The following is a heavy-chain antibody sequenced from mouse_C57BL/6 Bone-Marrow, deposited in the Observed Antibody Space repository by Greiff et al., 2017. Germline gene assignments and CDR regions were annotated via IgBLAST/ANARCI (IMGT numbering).Heavy chain of an antibody. CDR3: ARHETYYSNYGAY. D-gene: IGHD2-5*01. J-gene: IGHJ3*01. V-gene: IGHV5-6*01. Sequence: VQLKESGGDLVKPGGSLKLSCAASGFTFSSYGMSWVRQTPDKRLEWVATISNGGSYTYYPDSVKGRFTISRDNAKNTLYLQMSSLKSEDTAMYYCARHETYYSNYGAYWGQGTLVTVSA. CDR2: ISNGGSYT. CDR1: GFTFSSYG.